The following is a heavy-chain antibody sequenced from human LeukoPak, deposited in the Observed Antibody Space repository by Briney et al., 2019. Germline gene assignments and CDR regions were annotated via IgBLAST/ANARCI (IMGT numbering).Heavy chain of an antibody. CDR1: GFTVSSNY. CDR3: ARGFWQPLDY. V-gene: IGHV3-53*01. Sequence: GGSLRLSCAASGFTVSSNYMSWVRQAPGKGLEWVSVIYSGGSTYYVDSVKGRFSISRDSSKNTVYLQMNSLRAEDTAVYYCARGFWQPLDYWGQGTLVTVSS. CDR2: IYSGGST. J-gene: IGHJ4*02. D-gene: IGHD3-10*01.